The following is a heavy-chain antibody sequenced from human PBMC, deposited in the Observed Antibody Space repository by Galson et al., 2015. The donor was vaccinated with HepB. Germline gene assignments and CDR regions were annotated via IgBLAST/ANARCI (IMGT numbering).Heavy chain of an antibody. CDR1: GFTFSSYS. CDR2: ISSSSSYI. D-gene: IGHD3-10*01. J-gene: IGHJ4*02. CDR3: ARERGTMVRGVIISNEDY. Sequence: SLRLSCAASGFTFSSYSMNWVRQAPGKGLEWVSSISSSSSYIYYADSVKGRFTISRDNAKNSLYLQMNSLRAEDTAVYYCARERGTMVRGVIISNEDYWGQGTLVTVSS. V-gene: IGHV3-21*01.